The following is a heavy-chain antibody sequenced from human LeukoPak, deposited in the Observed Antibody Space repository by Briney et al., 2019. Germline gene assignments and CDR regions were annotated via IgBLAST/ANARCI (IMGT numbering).Heavy chain of an antibody. V-gene: IGHV3-23*01. Sequence: PGGSLRLCCAASGFTFSSYVMRWVRQAPGKGLEWVTTTTGSGATTDYADSVKGRFTISRDNSKNTLSLQMNSLRAEDTAVYYCARSWYFDLWGRGTLVTVSS. J-gene: IGHJ2*01. CDR2: TTGSGATT. CDR3: ARSWYFDL. CDR1: GFTFSSYV.